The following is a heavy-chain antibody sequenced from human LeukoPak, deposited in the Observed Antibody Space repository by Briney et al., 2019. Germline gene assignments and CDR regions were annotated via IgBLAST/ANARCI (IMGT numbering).Heavy chain of an antibody. Sequence: PSETLSLTCAVYGGSFSGYYWSWIRQPPGKGLEWIGEINHSGSTNYNPSLKSRVTISVDTSKNQFSLKLSSVTAADTAVYYCARDPNGDSGYWGQGTLVTVSS. J-gene: IGHJ4*02. CDR3: ARDPNGDSGY. D-gene: IGHD4-17*01. V-gene: IGHV4-34*01. CDR1: GGSFSGYY. CDR2: INHSGST.